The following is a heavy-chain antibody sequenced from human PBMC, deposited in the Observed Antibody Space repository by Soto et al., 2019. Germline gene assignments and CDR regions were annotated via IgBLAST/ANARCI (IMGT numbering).Heavy chain of an antibody. D-gene: IGHD6-13*01. Sequence: ASVKVSCQASGYTFTSYGISGVRQAPGQGLEWMGWISAYNGNTNDAQKLHGRVTMTTDTSTSTAYMELRSLRSDDTAVYYCARENIAAAPEGFDPWGQGTLVTVSS. V-gene: IGHV1-18*04. CDR1: GYTFTSYG. CDR2: ISAYNGNT. J-gene: IGHJ5*02. CDR3: ARENIAAAPEGFDP.